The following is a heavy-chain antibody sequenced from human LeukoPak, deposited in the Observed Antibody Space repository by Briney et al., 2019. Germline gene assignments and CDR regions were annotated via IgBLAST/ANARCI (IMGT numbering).Heavy chain of an antibody. D-gene: IGHD3-16*01. CDR3: ARGGGSGSDY. CDR2: INHSGST. Sequence: SETLSLTCAVYGGSFSGYYWSWIRQPPGKGLEWIGEINHSGSTNYNPSLKSRVTISVDTSKNQFPLKLSSVTAADTAVYYCARGGGSGSDYWGQGTLVTVSS. J-gene: IGHJ4*02. CDR1: GGSFSGYY. V-gene: IGHV4-34*01.